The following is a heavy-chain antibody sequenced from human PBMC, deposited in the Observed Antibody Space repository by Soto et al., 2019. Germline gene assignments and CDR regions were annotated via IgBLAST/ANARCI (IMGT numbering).Heavy chain of an antibody. Sequence: SQTLSLTCAISWDRVSSNSAAWNWIRPSPSRGLEWLGRTYYRSKLYNDYAVSVKIRITINPDTSKNQFSLQLNSVTPEDTAAYYCARAVAAAGTGYHYGMDVWGQGTTVTVSS. J-gene: IGHJ6*02. CDR3: ARAVAAAGTGYHYGMDV. V-gene: IGHV6-1*01. CDR2: TYYRSKLYN. D-gene: IGHD6-13*01. CDR1: WDRVSSNSAA.